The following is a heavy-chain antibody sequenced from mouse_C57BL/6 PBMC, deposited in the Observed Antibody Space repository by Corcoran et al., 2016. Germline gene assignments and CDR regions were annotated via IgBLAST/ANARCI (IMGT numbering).Heavy chain of an antibody. CDR1: GFNIKDYY. V-gene: IGHV14-2*01. Sequence: EVQLQQSGAELVKPGASVKLSCTASGFNIKDYYMHWVKQRTEQGREWIGRIDPEDGETKYAPKFQGKATITADTSSNTAYLQLSSLTSEDTAVYYGPTAQEGFAYWGQGTLVTVSA. D-gene: IGHD3-2*02. CDR3: PTAQEGFAY. J-gene: IGHJ3*01. CDR2: IDPEDGET.